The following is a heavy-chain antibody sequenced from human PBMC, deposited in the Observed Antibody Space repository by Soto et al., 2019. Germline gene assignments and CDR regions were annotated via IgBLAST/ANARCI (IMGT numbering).Heavy chain of an antibody. J-gene: IGHJ4*02. CDR3: ARLGYDFWSGYYDY. CDR1: GGSISSYY. D-gene: IGHD3-3*01. Sequence: PSETLSLTCTVSGGSISSYYWSWIRQPPGKGLEWIGYIYYSGSTNYNPSLKSRVTISVDTSKNQFSLKLSSVTAADTAVYYCARLGYDFWSGYYDYWGQGTLVTVS. V-gene: IGHV4-59*08. CDR2: IYYSGST.